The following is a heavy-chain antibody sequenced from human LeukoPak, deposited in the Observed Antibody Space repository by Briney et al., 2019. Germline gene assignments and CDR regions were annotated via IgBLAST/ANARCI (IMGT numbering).Heavy chain of an antibody. CDR3: ARHSPGYCSSTSCPFDY. CDR1: GYSFTSYW. Sequence: GESLKISCKGSGYSFTSYWIGWVRQMPGKGLEWMGIIYSGDSDTRYSPSFQGQVTISADKSISTAYLQWGSLKASDTAMYYCARHSPGYCSSTSCPFDYWGQGTLATVSS. D-gene: IGHD2-2*01. V-gene: IGHV5-51*01. CDR2: IYSGDSDT. J-gene: IGHJ4*02.